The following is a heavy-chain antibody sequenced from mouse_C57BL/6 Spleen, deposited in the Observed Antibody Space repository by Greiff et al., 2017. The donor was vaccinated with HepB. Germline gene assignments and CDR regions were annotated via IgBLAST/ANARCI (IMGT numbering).Heavy chain of an antibody. Sequence: QVQLKESGPELVKPGASVKISCKASGYAFSSSWMNWVKQRPGKGLEWIGRIYPGDGDTNYNGKFKGKATLTADKSSSTAYMQLSSLTSEDSAVYFCARSPGSSYVDYWGQGTTLTVSS. CDR2: IYPGDGDT. V-gene: IGHV1-82*01. J-gene: IGHJ2*01. CDR1: GYAFSSSW. CDR3: ARSPGSSYVDY. D-gene: IGHD1-1*01.